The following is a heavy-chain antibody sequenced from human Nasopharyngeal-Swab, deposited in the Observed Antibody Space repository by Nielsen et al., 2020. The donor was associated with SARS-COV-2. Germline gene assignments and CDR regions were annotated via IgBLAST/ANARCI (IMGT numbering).Heavy chain of an antibody. CDR1: GFTFSSYS. CDR2: ISSSGDYI. J-gene: IGHJ4*02. Sequence: GGSLRLSCAASGFTFSSYSINWVRQARGKGLEWVSAISSSGDYIYYAASVKGRFTISRDNAKNSVYLQMNSLRAEDTAVYYCARDTPAMFAYWGQGTLVTVSS. V-gene: IGHV3-21*01. CDR3: ARDTPAMFAY.